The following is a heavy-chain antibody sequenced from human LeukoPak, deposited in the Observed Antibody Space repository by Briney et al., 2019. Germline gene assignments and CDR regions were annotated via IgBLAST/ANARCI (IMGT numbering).Heavy chain of an antibody. Sequence: GGSLRLSCAASEFTFSSYWMSWVRQAPGKGLEWVSAISGSGGSTYYADSVKGRFTISRDNSKNTLYLQMNSLRAEDTAVYYCANPYGGNSVGYWGQGTLVTVSS. CDR3: ANPYGGNSVGY. V-gene: IGHV3-23*01. CDR2: ISGSGGST. J-gene: IGHJ4*02. CDR1: EFTFSSYW. D-gene: IGHD4-23*01.